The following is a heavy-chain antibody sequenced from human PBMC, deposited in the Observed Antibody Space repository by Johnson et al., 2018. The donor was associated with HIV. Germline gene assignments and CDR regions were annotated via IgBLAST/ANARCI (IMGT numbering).Heavy chain of an antibody. CDR1: GFTFSTNA. V-gene: IGHV3-23*01. D-gene: IGHD2-15*01. J-gene: IGHJ3*02. CDR2: ISDSGGRT. Sequence: EVLLLESGGSLLQPGGSLRLSCAASGFTFSTNAMSWVRQAPGKGLEWVSGISDSGGRTDYADSVKGRFSISRDNSKNTLYLQMNSLRAEDTAVYYCAREGPYWAFDIWGQGTMVTVSS. CDR3: AREGPYWAFDI.